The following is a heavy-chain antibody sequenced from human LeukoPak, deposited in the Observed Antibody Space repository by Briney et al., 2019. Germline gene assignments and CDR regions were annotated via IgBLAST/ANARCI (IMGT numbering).Heavy chain of an antibody. CDR2: ILYNGSNK. D-gene: IGHD2-15*01. CDR3: ARAGGYCSGGSCYRGYSWFDP. CDR1: GFTFSSSG. Sequence: GGSLRLSCAASGFTFSSSGMHWVRQAPGKGLEWVAVILYNGSNKYYADSVKGRFTISRDNSKNTLYLQLNSLRVEDTAVYYCARAGGYCSGGSCYRGYSWFDPWGQGTLVTVSS. J-gene: IGHJ5*02. V-gene: IGHV3-33*01.